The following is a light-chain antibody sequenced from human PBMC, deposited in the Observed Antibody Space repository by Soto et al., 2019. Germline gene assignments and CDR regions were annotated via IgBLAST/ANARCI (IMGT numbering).Light chain of an antibody. CDR3: SSYTGSSTVV. CDR2: GNS. Sequence: QAVVTQPPSVSGAPGQRVTISCTGSSSNIGAGYDVHWYQQLPGTAPKLLIYGNSNRPSGVPDRFSGSKSGTSASLAITGLQAEDEADYYCSSYTGSSTVVFGGGTKLTVL. J-gene: IGLJ2*01. V-gene: IGLV1-40*01. CDR1: SSNIGAGYD.